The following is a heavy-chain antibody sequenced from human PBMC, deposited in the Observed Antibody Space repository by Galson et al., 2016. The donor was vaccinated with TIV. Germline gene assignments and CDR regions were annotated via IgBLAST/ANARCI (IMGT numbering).Heavy chain of an antibody. Sequence: SETLSLTCTVSGGSISSHYWSWIRQPPGKGLEWIGYIYCTGSTNYSPSLKRRATISLDTSKNQLSLRLSSVTAADTAVYYCARVDYGGFHYWGQGILVTVSS. J-gene: IGHJ4*02. V-gene: IGHV4-59*11. CDR1: GGSISSHY. CDR3: ARVDYGGFHY. D-gene: IGHD4/OR15-4a*01. CDR2: IYCTGST.